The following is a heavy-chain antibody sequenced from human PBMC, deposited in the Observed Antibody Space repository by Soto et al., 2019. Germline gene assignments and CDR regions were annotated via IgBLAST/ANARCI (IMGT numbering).Heavy chain of an antibody. V-gene: IGHV3-30-3*01. CDR1: GFTFSSYA. D-gene: IGHD4-17*01. J-gene: IGHJ4*02. CDR3: ARGQPPMTTVTDYFDY. Sequence: QVQLVESGGGVVQPGRSLRLSCAASGFTFSSYAMHWVRQAPGKGLEWVAVISYDGSNKYYADSVKGRFTISRDNSKNPLYLQMNSLRAEDTAVYYCARGQPPMTTVTDYFDYWGQGTLVTVSS. CDR2: ISYDGSNK.